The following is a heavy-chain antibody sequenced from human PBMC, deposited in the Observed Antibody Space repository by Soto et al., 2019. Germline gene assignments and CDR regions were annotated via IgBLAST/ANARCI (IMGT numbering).Heavy chain of an antibody. V-gene: IGHV3-49*04. CDR3: TRPLLLWFGESIGMDV. Sequence: GGSLRLSCTASGFTFGDYAMSWVRQAPGKGLEWVGFIRSKAYGGTTEYAASVKGRFTISRDDSKSIAYLQMNSLKTEDTAVYYCTRPLLLWFGESIGMDVWGQGTTVTVSS. D-gene: IGHD3-10*01. J-gene: IGHJ6*02. CDR1: GFTFGDYA. CDR2: IRSKAYGGTT.